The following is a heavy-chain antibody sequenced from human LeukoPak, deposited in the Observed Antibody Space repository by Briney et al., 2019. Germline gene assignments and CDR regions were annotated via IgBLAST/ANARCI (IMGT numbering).Heavy chain of an antibody. V-gene: IGHV4-59*01. CDR1: GGSISSYC. CDR2: IYYSGST. J-gene: IGHJ6*02. Sequence: PSETLSLTCTVSGGSISSYCWSWIRQPPGKGLEWIGYIYYSGSTNYNPSLKSRVTISVDTSKNQFSLKLSSVTAADTAVYYCARGFFWNDAYYYYGMDVWGQGTTVTVSS. CDR3: ARGFFWNDAYYYYGMDV. D-gene: IGHD1-1*01.